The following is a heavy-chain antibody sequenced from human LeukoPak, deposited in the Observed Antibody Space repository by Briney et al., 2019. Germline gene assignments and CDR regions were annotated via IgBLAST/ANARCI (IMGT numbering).Heavy chain of an antibody. V-gene: IGHV3-7*01. CDR2: IKQDGSEK. Sequence: GGSLRLSCAASGFTFSSYWMSWVRQAPGKGLEWVANIKQDGSEKYYVDSVKGRFTISRDNAKNSLYLQMNSLRAEDTAVYYCARRGYDFWSGYPTYYFDYWGQGTLVTVSS. CDR3: ARRGYDFWSGYPTYYFDY. J-gene: IGHJ4*02. CDR1: GFTFSSYW. D-gene: IGHD3-3*01.